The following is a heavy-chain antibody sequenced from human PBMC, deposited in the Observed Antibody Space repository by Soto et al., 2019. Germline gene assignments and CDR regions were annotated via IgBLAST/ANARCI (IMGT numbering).Heavy chain of an antibody. Sequence: SETLSLTCTVSGDSISNNKWWSWVRQPPGKGLEWIGEMHHSGSIHYNPSLKSRATLSVDKSRNQFSLQLSSVTAADTAVYYCARNYGDYADYWGQGTLVTVSS. CDR1: GDSISNNKW. V-gene: IGHV4-4*02. J-gene: IGHJ4*02. D-gene: IGHD4-17*01. CDR2: MHHSGSI. CDR3: ARNYGDYADY.